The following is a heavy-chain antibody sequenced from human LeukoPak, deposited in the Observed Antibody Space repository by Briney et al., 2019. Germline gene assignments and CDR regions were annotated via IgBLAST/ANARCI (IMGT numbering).Heavy chain of an antibody. V-gene: IGHV4-59*01. D-gene: IGHD6-6*01. CDR2: IYYSGST. Sequence: PSETLSLTCTVSGGSISSYYWSWIRQPPGKGLEWIGYIYYSGSTNYNPSLKSRVTISVDTSKNQFSLKLSSVTAADTAVYYCARHEYGLNFDYWGQGTLVTVSS. CDR1: GGSISSYY. CDR3: ARHEYGLNFDY. J-gene: IGHJ4*02.